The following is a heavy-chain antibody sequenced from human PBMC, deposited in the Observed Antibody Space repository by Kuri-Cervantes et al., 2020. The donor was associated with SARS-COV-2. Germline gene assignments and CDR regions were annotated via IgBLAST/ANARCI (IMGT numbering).Heavy chain of an antibody. CDR1: GTPLRGCRNS. CDR2: IYDDGTS. D-gene: IGHD5-24*01. Sequence: SETLSLTCTVSGTPLRGCRNSWNRNRPAPGKGLEWIGYIYDDGTSSYKPSLRIRITISLDTSKNQFSLNLSSVTAADTAVYYCASYKYYNKGNWFDPWGQGTLVTVSS. CDR3: ASYKYYNKGNWFDP. J-gene: IGHJ5*02. V-gene: IGHV4-39*01.